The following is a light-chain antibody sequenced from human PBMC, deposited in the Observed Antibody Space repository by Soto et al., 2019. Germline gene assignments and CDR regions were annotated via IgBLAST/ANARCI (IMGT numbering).Light chain of an antibody. Sequence: QPALTQPASVSGAPGQSITISCTGTSSDVGAFNYVCWYQHHPGTAPQLIIYDVSNRPSGISNRFSGSKSGNTASLSISGLQAEDEADYYCSSYTITSTYVFGTGTKVTVL. CDR3: SSYTITSTYV. V-gene: IGLV2-14*03. CDR2: DVS. CDR1: SSDVGAFNY. J-gene: IGLJ1*01.